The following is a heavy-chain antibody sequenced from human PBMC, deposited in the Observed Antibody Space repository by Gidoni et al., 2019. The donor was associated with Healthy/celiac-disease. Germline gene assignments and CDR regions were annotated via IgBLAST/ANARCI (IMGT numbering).Heavy chain of an antibody. V-gene: IGHV4-61*02. J-gene: IGHJ6*02. CDR2: IYTSGST. Sequence: QVQLQESGPGLVKPSQTLSLTCTVSGGSISSGRYYWSWIRQPAGKGLEWIGRIYTSGSTTYNPSLKSRVTISVDTPKNQFSLKLSSVTAADTAVYYCARGSRAGIAAAGSPPGYYYYGMDVWGQGTTVTVSS. CDR3: ARGSRAGIAAAGSPPGYYYYGMDV. CDR1: GGSISSGRYY. D-gene: IGHD6-13*01.